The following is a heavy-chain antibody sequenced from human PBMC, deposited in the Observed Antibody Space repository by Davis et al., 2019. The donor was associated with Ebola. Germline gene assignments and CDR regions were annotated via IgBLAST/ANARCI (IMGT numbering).Heavy chain of an antibody. D-gene: IGHD2-15*01. Sequence: GESLKISCAASGFTFSSYWMSWVRQAPGKGLEWVANIKQDGSEKYYVDSVKGRFTISRDNAKNSLYLQMNSLRAEVTAVYYCARGHCSGGSCYGPYAEYFQHWGQGTLVTVSS. CDR3: ARGHCSGGSCYGPYAEYFQH. V-gene: IGHV3-7*01. CDR1: GFTFSSYW. J-gene: IGHJ1*01. CDR2: IKQDGSEK.